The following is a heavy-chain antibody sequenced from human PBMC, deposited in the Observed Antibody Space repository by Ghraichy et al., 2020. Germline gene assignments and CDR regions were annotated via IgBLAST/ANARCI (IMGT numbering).Heavy chain of an antibody. V-gene: IGHV3-48*03. CDR3: ARSWGGYDWYFDL. CDR1: QFTLSNYE. D-gene: IGHD5-12*01. CDR2: IGNTGTTI. J-gene: IGHJ2*01. Sequence: GGSLNISCEASQFTLSNYEMNWVRQAPGKGLEWVAHIGNTGTTIYYADSVKGRFTISRDNAKNSLFLQMNSLRAEDTALYYCARSWGGYDWYFDLWGRGTQVTVSS.